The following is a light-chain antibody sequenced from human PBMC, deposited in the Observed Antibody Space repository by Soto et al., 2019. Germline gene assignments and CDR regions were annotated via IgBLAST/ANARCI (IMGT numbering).Light chain of an antibody. Sequence: IRVTRGPASFSASTGDRVTITCRASQGISSYLAWYQQKPGKAPKLLVYDASTLQSGVASRFSGSGSGTDFTLTISILQPEDFGTYYSQQTYSNFVSVGGGTKVDIK. CDR3: QQTYSNFVS. V-gene: IGKV1-8*01. J-gene: IGKJ4*01. CDR2: DAS. CDR1: QGISSY.